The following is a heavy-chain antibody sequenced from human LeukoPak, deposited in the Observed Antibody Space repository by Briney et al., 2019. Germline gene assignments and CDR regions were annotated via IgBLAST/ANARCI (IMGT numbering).Heavy chain of an antibody. CDR1: GYTFTSYY. V-gene: IGHV1-2*02. CDR2: INPNSGGT. CDR3: ARGYYDSSGYYGY. D-gene: IGHD3-22*01. J-gene: IGHJ4*02. Sequence: ASVKVSRKASGYTFTSYYMHWVRQAPGQGLEWMGWINPNSGGTNYAQKFQGRVTMTRDTSISTAYMELSRLRSDDTAVYYCARGYYDSSGYYGYWGQGTLVTVSS.